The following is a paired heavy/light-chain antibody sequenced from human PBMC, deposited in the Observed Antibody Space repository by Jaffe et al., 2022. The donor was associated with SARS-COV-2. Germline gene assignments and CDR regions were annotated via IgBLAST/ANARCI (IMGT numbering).Heavy chain of an antibody. Sequence: EVQVLESGGGLIQPGGSLRLSCAASGFTFSSYAMTWVRQAAGKGLEWVSAISGSGGNTYYADSVKGRFTISRDNSKNTLYLQMNSLRAEDAAIYYCAKDLSGSYYGGYYDYWGQGTLVTVSS. CDR1: GFTFSSYA. CDR2: ISGSGGNT. J-gene: IGHJ4*02. CDR3: AKDLSGSYYGGYYDY. D-gene: IGHD1-26*01. V-gene: IGHV3-23*01.
Light chain of an antibody. CDR3: LQHNSYPPT. Sequence: DIQMTQSPSSLSASVGDRVTITCRASQAIRNDLGWYQQKPGKAPKRLIYAASSLQSGVPSRFSGSGSGTEFTLTISSLQPEDFATYYCLQHNSYPPTFGQGTKVEIK. CDR1: QAIRND. CDR2: AAS. J-gene: IGKJ1*01. V-gene: IGKV1-17*01.